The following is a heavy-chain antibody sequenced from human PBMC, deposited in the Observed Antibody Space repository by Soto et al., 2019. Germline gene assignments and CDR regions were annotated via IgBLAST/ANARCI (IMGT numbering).Heavy chain of an antibody. J-gene: IGHJ6*02. V-gene: IGHV1-69*01. CDR3: ARQESIAVAGSYYYYGMDV. CDR1: GGTFSSYP. D-gene: IGHD6-19*01. CDR2: IIPIFGTA. Sequence: QVQLVQSGAEVKKPGSSVKVSCKASGGTFSSYPISCVRQAPGQGLEWMGGIIPIFGTANYAQKFQGRVTITADESTSTAYMELSSLRSEDTAVYYCARQESIAVAGSYYYYGMDVWGQGTTVTVSS.